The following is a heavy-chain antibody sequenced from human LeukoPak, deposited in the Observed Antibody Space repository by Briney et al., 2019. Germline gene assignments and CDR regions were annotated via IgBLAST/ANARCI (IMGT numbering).Heavy chain of an antibody. CDR2: ISGRGGDT. J-gene: IGHJ4*02. D-gene: IGHD3-22*01. CDR3: ARERDSSGYFDS. V-gene: IGHV3-23*01. Sequence: PGGSLRLSCAASGFTFSSFAMSWVRQAPGKGLEWVSAISGRGGDTYYTDSVKGRFTNSRDNSKNTLYLQMNSLRAEDTAVYYCARERDSSGYFDSWGQGTLVTVSS. CDR1: GFTFSSFA.